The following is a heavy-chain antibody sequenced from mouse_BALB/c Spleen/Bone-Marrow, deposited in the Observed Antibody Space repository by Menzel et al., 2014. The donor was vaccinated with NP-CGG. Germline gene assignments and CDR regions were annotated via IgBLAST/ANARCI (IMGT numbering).Heavy chain of an antibody. CDR2: INPSNGRT. D-gene: IGHD1-1*01. CDR1: GYTFTSYW. Sequence: QVQLQQSGAERVKPGASVKLSCKASGYTFTSYWMHWVKQRPGQGLEWIGEINPSNGRTNYNEKFKSKATLTVDKSSSTAYMQLSSLTSEDSAVYYCARRTTTVVATDYWRQGTTLTVSS. J-gene: IGHJ2*01. CDR3: ARRTTTVVATDY. V-gene: IGHV1S81*02.